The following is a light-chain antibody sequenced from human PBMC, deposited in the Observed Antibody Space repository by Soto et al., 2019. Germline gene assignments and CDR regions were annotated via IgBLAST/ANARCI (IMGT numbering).Light chain of an antibody. CDR2: GAS. CDR3: QQRSNWPPL. CDR1: QSVGRY. Sequence: EIVLTQSTATLSLYPGERATLSCRASQSVGRYLVWYQQKPGQAPRLLIHGASNRATGIPARFSGSGSGTDFTLTISSLEPEDFAVYYCQQRSNWPPLFGQGTRLAIK. V-gene: IGKV3-11*01. J-gene: IGKJ5*01.